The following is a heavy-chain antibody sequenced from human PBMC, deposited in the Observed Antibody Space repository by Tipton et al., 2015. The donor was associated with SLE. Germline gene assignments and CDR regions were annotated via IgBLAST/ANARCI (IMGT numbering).Heavy chain of an antibody. V-gene: IGHV4-34*01. D-gene: IGHD3-3*01. CDR1: GGSFSGYY. Sequence: TLSLTCAVYGGSFSGYYWSWIRQPPGKGLEWIGEINHSGSTNYNPSLKGRVTISVDTSKNQFSLKLSSVTAADTAVYYCAKRNDFWSGYYVYCYGMDVWGQGTTVTVSS. CDR2: INHSGST. CDR3: AKRNDFWSGYYVYCYGMDV. J-gene: IGHJ6*02.